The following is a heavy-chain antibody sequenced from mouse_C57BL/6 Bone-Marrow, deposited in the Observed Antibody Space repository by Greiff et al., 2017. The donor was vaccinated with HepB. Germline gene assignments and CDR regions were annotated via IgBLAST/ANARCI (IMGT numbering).Heavy chain of an antibody. V-gene: IGHV1-69*01. Sequence: QVQLQQPGAELVMPGASVKLSCKASGYTFTSYWMHWVQQRPGQGLEWIGEIDPSDSYTNYNQKFKGKSTLTVDESSSTAYMQLSSLTSEDSAVYYCARSSGGYYDYDRYFDVWGTGTTVTVSS. CDR2: IDPSDSYT. CDR1: GYTFTSYW. J-gene: IGHJ1*03. CDR3: ARSSGGYYDYDRYFDV. D-gene: IGHD2-4*01.